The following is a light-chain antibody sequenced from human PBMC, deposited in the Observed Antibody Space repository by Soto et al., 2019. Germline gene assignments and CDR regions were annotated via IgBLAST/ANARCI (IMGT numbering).Light chain of an antibody. CDR3: QHYSTWLWT. J-gene: IGKJ1*01. V-gene: IGKV3-15*01. CDR1: QSVSTK. CDR2: GAS. Sequence: EIVMTQFPDTLSVSPGERATLSCRASQSVSTKLAWYQQKPGQGPSLLIYGASTRATGIPARFSGSGSGTEFTLTISSLQSEDFAVYYCQHYSTWLWTFGQGTKVEIK.